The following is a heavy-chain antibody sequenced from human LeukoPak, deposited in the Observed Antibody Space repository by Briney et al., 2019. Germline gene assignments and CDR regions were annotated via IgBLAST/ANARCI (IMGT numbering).Heavy chain of an antibody. CDR2: IGTTGDT. CDR3: ARAIAMSRGVNYFDY. D-gene: IGHD3-10*01. CDR1: GFTFSNYD. J-gene: IGHJ4*02. V-gene: IGHV3-13*01. Sequence: GGSLRLSCAASGFTFSNYDMHWVRQVTGKGLEWVAAIGTTGDTYYPGSVKGRFTISRENAKNSLYLQMNSLRAGDTAVYYCARAIAMSRGVNYFDYWGQGTLVAVSS.